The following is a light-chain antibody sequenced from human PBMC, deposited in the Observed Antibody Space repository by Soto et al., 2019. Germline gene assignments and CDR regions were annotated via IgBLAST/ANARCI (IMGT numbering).Light chain of an antibody. V-gene: IGKV3-11*01. Sequence: DIILTQSPATLSLSPGERATLSCRASQSVGTSLAWFQQRPGQAPRLLLSDASTRATGIPARFSGSGSGTDFTLAITGLQPEDVAVHYCQQRTNWPPRDTFGQGTKLELK. J-gene: IGKJ2*01. CDR3: QQRTNWPPRDT. CDR1: QSVGTS. CDR2: DAS.